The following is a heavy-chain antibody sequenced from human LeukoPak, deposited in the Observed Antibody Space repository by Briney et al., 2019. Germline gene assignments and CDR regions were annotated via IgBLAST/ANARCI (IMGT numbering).Heavy chain of an antibody. Sequence: SVTVSCXAXGYTFTSYYMHWVRQAPGQGLEWMGIINPSGGSTSYAQKFQGRVTMTRDTSTSTVYMELSSLRSEDTAVYYCARDMGQLSRYYYDSSGYYYWGQGTLVTVSS. CDR3: ARDMGQLSRYYYDSSGYYY. CDR1: GYTFTSYY. CDR2: INPSGGST. V-gene: IGHV1-46*01. D-gene: IGHD3-22*01. J-gene: IGHJ4*02.